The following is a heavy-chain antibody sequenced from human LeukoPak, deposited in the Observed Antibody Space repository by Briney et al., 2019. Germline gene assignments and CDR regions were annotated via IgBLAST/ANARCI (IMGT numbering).Heavy chain of an antibody. D-gene: IGHD4-17*01. CDR2: MNPNSGNT. J-gene: IGHJ6*02. Sequence: ASVKVSCKASGYTFTSYDINWVRQATGQGLEWMGWMNPNSGNTGYAQKFQGRVTMTRNTSISTAYMELSSLRSEDTAVYYCARGGSGLGDYYYYGMDVWGQGTTVTVSS. CDR3: ARGGSGLGDYYYYGMDV. V-gene: IGHV1-8*01. CDR1: GYTFTSYD.